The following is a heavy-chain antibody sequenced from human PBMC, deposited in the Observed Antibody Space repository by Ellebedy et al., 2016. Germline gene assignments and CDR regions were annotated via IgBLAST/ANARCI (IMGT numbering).Heavy chain of an antibody. CDR2: VVGSGERT. CDR3: ANVGGSGTYYNGY. Sequence: GGSLRLSCEASGFTFSSHAMSWVRQAPGKGPEWVSAVVGSGERTFYADSVKGRFTISRDNSKNRLYLQMSSLKVEATATYYCANVGGSGTYYNGYWGQGTLVTVSS. J-gene: IGHJ4*02. D-gene: IGHD3-10*01. CDR1: GFTFSSHA. V-gene: IGHV3-23*01.